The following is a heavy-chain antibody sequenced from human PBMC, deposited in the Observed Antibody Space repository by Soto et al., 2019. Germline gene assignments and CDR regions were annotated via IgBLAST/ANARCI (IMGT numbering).Heavy chain of an antibody. Sequence: QLQLQESGAGLVKPSETLSLTCTVSGGSISSSTYHWGWIRQPPGKGLEWIGSMYYSGRTYCNPSLLSRVSSYVDTSRNQFSLKLSSVTAADTAVYYCPRHPDLLRYFDYWGHRTLVTVSS. D-gene: IGHD3-3*01. CDR3: PRHPDLLRYFDY. J-gene: IGHJ4*01. CDR1: GGSISSSTYH. CDR2: MYYSGRT. V-gene: IGHV4-39*01.